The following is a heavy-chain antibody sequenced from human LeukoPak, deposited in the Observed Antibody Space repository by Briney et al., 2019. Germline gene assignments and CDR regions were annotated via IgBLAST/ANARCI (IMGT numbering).Heavy chain of an antibody. Sequence: GGSLRLSCAASGFTFSSYEMNWVRQAPGKGLEWVSYISSSGSAIYYADSVKGRFTISRDNAKNSLYLQMNSLRAEDTAIYYCVRGKRGFDYWGQGTLVTVSS. CDR3: VRGKRGFDY. J-gene: IGHJ4*02. V-gene: IGHV3-48*03. D-gene: IGHD3-10*01. CDR2: ISSSGSAI. CDR1: GFTFSSYE.